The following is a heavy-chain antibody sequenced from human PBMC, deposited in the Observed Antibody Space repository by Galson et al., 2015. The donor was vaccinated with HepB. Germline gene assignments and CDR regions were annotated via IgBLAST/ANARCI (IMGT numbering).Heavy chain of an antibody. Sequence: SVKVSCKASGGTFSSYAISWVRQAPGQGLEWMGGIIPIFGTANYAQKFQGRVTITADKSTSTAYMELSSLRSEDTAVYYCARDRFIVGATKPAVGDAFDIWGQGTMVTVSS. D-gene: IGHD1-26*01. CDR2: IIPIFGTA. J-gene: IGHJ3*02. V-gene: IGHV1-69*06. CDR3: ARDRFIVGATKPAVGDAFDI. CDR1: GGTFSSYA.